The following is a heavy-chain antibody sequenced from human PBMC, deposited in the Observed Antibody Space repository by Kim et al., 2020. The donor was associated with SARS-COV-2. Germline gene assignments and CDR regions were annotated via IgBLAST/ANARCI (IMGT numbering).Heavy chain of an antibody. CDR2: IIPIFGTA. V-gene: IGHV1-69*13. Sequence: SVKVSCKASGGTFSSYAISWVRQAPGQGLEWTGGIIPIFGTANYAQKCQGRGTITADESTSTAYMELSSLRSEDTAVYYCARGVYDYVLIPGPPDYWGQGTLVTVSS. CDR3: ARGVYDYVLIPGPPDY. D-gene: IGHD3-16*01. J-gene: IGHJ4*02. CDR1: GGTFSSYA.